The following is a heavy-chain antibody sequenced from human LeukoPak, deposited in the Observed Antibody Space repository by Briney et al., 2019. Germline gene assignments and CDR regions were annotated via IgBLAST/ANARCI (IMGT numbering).Heavy chain of an antibody. V-gene: IGHV3-23*01. Sequence: PGGSLRLSCAASGFTFSSYGMSWVRQAPGKGLEWVSAISGSGGSTYYADSVKGRFTISRDNSKNTLYLQMNSLRAEDTAVYYCAKDRYPAMVRTPFDYWGQGTLVTVSS. CDR3: AKDRYPAMVRTPFDY. D-gene: IGHD5-18*01. J-gene: IGHJ4*02. CDR1: GFTFSSYG. CDR2: ISGSGGST.